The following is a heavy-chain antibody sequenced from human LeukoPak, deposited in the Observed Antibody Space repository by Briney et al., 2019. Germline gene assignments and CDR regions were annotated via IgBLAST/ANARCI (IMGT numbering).Heavy chain of an antibody. CDR1: GGTFSSYA. D-gene: IGHD6-13*01. CDR3: ARDLWGSSSFDGY. CDR2: IIPILGIA. V-gene: IGHV1-69*04. Sequence: SVKVSCKASGGTFSSYAISWVRQAPGQGLEWMGRIIPILGIANYAQKFQGRVTIAADKSTSTAYMEPSSLRSEDTAVYYCARDLWGSSSFDGYWGQGTLVTVSS. J-gene: IGHJ4*02.